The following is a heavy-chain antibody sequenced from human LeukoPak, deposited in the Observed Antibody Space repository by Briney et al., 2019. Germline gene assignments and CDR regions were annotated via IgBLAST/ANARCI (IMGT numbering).Heavy chain of an antibody. CDR3: ARDPAYDSSGSNFDY. J-gene: IGHJ4*02. CDR2: IYSGGST. Sequence: GGSLRLSCAASGFTVSSNYMSWVRQAPGKGLEWVSVIYSGGSTYYADSVKGRFTISRDNSKNTLYLQMNSLRAEDTAVYYCARDPAYDSSGSNFDYWGQGTLVTVSS. D-gene: IGHD3-22*01. V-gene: IGHV3-53*01. CDR1: GFTVSSNY.